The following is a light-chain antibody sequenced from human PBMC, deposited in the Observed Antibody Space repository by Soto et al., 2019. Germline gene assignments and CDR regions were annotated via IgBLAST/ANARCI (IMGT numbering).Light chain of an antibody. Sequence: EIPVTQSPATLSVSPGERATLSCRASQSVRSNLAWYRQKPGQAPRLVIYGASTRASGVPARFSGSGSGTEFTLTISSVQSEDFAVYYCQQYDRWWTFGQGTKVEI. CDR1: QSVRSN. V-gene: IGKV3D-15*01. CDR2: GAS. J-gene: IGKJ1*01. CDR3: QQYDRWWT.